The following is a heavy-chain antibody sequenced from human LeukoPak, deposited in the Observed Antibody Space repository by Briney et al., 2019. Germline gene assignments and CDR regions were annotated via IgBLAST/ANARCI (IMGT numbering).Heavy chain of an antibody. Sequence: GGSLRLSCAASGFTFNTYAMNWVRQAPGKGLEWVSSLIGSGRTTYYADSVKGRFTISRDNSRNTLYLQMKSLRVDDTAVYYCAKGPQEYSSGWSSYLDYWGQGTLVTVSS. CDR3: AKGPQEYSSGWSSYLDY. CDR2: LIGSGRTT. D-gene: IGHD6-19*01. CDR1: GFTFNTYA. V-gene: IGHV3-23*01. J-gene: IGHJ4*02.